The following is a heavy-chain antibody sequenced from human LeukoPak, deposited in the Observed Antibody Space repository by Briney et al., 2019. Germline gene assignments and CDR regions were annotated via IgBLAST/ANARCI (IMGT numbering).Heavy chain of an antibody. CDR2: ISADNGNT. D-gene: IGHD6-19*01. V-gene: IGHV1-18*01. CDR3: AGGYSSGWFGEYFQH. Sequence: ASVKVSCEASGYSLSTFGVSWVRQAPGQGLEWMGWISADNGNTKFAQMLQGRVTMTTDTSTNTAYMELRSLRSDDTAVYYCAGGYSSGWFGEYFQHWGQGTLVTVSS. CDR1: GYSLSTFG. J-gene: IGHJ1*01.